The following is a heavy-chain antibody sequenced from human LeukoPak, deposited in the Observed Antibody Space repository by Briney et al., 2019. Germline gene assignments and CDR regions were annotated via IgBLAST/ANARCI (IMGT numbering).Heavy chain of an antibody. Sequence: SETLSLTCTVSGASINTYYWSWIRQPPGKWLEWIGEINHSGSTNYNPSLKSRVTISVDTSKNQFSLKLSSVTAADTAVYYCARGPPYYDSSGYDFDYWGQGTLVTVSS. J-gene: IGHJ4*02. CDR2: INHSGST. V-gene: IGHV4-34*01. CDR1: GASINTYY. D-gene: IGHD3-22*01. CDR3: ARGPPYYDSSGYDFDY.